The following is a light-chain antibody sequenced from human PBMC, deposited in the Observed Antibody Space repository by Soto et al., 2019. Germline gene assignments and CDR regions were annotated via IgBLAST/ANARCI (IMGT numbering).Light chain of an antibody. CDR1: SSDVGGYNY. V-gene: IGLV2-8*01. J-gene: IGLJ1*01. CDR3: ATWDGGLSGPFV. Sequence: QSALTQPPSASGSPGQSVTFSCTGTSSDVGGYNYVSWYQQHPGKAPKLMIYEVSKRPSGVPDRFSGSKSGTSASLAISGLQSEDEANSSCATWDGGLSGPFVFGTGTKLTVL. CDR2: EVS.